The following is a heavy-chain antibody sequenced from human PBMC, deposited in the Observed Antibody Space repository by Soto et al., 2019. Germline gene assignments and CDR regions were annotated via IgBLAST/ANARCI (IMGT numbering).Heavy chain of an antibody. J-gene: IGHJ4*02. Sequence: QVQLVESGGGVVQPGRSLRLSCAASGFIFNEYGMHWVRQAPGKGLEWVAVIWYDGSNKYYADSVKGRFTFSRDNSKNTMSLEMMRLRVEDTAMYDCARWGCSGSNCNLNQRSFDLWGQGTLVTVSS. V-gene: IGHV3-33*01. CDR2: IWYDGSNK. CDR1: GFIFNEYG. D-gene: IGHD2-15*01. CDR3: ARWGCSGSNCNLNQRSFDL.